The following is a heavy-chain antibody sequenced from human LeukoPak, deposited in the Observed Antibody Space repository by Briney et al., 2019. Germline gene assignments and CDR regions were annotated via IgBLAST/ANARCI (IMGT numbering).Heavy chain of an antibody. CDR1: GYTFTSYG. V-gene: IGHV1-18*01. J-gene: IGHJ4*02. Sequence: ASVKVSCKASGYTFTSYGIGWVRQAPGQGLEWMGWISAYNGNTNYAQKLQGRVTMTEDTSTDTAYMELSSLRSEDTAVYYCATDLLVRGARRNDYWGQGTLVTVSS. D-gene: IGHD3-10*01. CDR3: ATDLLVRGARRNDY. CDR2: ISAYNGNT.